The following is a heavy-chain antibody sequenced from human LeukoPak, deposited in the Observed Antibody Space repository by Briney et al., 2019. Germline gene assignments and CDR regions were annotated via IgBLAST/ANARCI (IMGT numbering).Heavy chain of an antibody. CDR2: ISSSGTTI. J-gene: IGHJ4*02. Sequence: GGSLRLSCAASGFTFSDYYMSWIRQAPGKGLEWVSYISSSGTTIYYADSVKGRFTISRDNAKNSLYLQMNSLRADDTAVYYCARDYSASGSFDYWGQGTLVTVSS. CDR1: GFTFSDYY. CDR3: ARDYSASGSFDY. D-gene: IGHD3-10*01. V-gene: IGHV3-11*01.